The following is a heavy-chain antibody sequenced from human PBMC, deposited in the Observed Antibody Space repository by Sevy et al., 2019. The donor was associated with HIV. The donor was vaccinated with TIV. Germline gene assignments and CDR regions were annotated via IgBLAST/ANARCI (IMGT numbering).Heavy chain of an antibody. J-gene: IGHJ5*02. Sequence: LSLTCSVSGGSITNPDYNWSWIRQPPGKGLEWIGYIYYSGNTYYSPSLKSRDLLSIDTSKNQFSLTVNSVTSADTAVYSCARVTGPFGWSDPWGQGTLVTVSS. D-gene: IGHD3-9*01. V-gene: IGHV4-30-4*01. CDR1: GGSITNPDYN. CDR2: IYYSGNT. CDR3: ARVTGPFGWSDP.